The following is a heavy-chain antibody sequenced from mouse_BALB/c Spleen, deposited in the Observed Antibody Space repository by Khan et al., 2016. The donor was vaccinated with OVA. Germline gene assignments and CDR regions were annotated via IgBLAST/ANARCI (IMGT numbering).Heavy chain of an antibody. V-gene: IGHV1S135*01. CDR2: IDPFNGGT. CDR1: GYSFTDYY. Sequence: VQLQQSGPELMKPGASVKISCKASGYSFTDYYIHWVKQSHGQSLEWIGYIDPFNGGTDFNQKFKGTATLTVDKSSSTAYMHLNSLTSEDSAVYSCTRLGTTGWFAYWGQGTLVTVSA. CDR3: TRLGTTGWFAY. D-gene: IGHD3-3*01. J-gene: IGHJ3*01.